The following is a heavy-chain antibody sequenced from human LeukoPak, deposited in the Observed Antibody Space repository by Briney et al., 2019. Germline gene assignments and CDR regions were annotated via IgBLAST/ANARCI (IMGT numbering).Heavy chain of an antibody. V-gene: IGHV3-74*01. J-gene: IGHJ4*02. CDR2: INSDGSST. CDR1: GFTFSSYW. D-gene: IGHD4-17*01. Sequence: GGSLRLSCAASGFTFSSYWMHWVRQAPGKGLVWVSRINSDGSSTSYADSVKGRFTISRDNAKNTLYLQMNSLRAGDTAVYYCARDGDYGDYFDYWGQGTLVTVSS. CDR3: ARDGDYGDYFDY.